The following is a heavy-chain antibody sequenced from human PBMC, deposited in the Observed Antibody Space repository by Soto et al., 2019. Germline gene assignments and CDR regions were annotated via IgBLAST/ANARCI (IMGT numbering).Heavy chain of an antibody. J-gene: IGHJ2*01. CDR3: ARCYCSVGSCYTCWHFDL. D-gene: IGHD2-15*01. CDR1: GYTFNDYG. V-gene: IGHV1-18*01. CDR2: IGPYEGVT. Sequence: QVQLVQSGAEVKKPGASVRVSCKASGYTFNDYGISWVRQAPGQGLEWMGWIGPYEGVTNHAQTFQGRVTMTVDTSTTTADMELRSLRSDDTAFYYCARCYCSVGSCYTCWHFDLWGPGTLVTVTA.